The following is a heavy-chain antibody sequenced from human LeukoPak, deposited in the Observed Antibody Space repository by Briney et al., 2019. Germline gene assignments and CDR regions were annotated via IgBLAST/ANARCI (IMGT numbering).Heavy chain of an antibody. J-gene: IGHJ3*02. V-gene: IGHV3-64*01. CDR3: AREGPPDAFDI. Sequence: GGSLRLSCAASGFTFSSYAMHWVRQAPGKGLEYVSAISSNGGSTYYANSVKGRFTISRDNSKNTLYLQMGSLRAEDMAVYYCAREGPPDAFDIWGQGTMVTVSS. CDR2: ISSNGGST. CDR1: GFTFSSYA.